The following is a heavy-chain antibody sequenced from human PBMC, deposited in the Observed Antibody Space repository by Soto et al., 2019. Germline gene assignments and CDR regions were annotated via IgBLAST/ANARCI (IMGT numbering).Heavy chain of an antibody. Sequence: GGSLRLSCAASGFTFSSYWMSWVRQAPGKGLEWVANIKQDGSEKYYVDSVKGRFTISRDNAKNSLYLQMNSLRAEDTAVYYCARDLQLVGYYYYGMDVWGQGTTVTVSS. D-gene: IGHD6-13*01. J-gene: IGHJ6*02. V-gene: IGHV3-7*05. CDR2: IKQDGSEK. CDR3: ARDLQLVGYYYYGMDV. CDR1: GFTFSSYW.